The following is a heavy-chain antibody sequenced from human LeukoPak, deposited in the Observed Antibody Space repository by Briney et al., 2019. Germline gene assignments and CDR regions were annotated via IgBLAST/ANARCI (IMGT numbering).Heavy chain of an antibody. CDR2: ISGSGGST. CDR3: AKDVNDFWSGYYL. J-gene: IGHJ4*02. V-gene: IGHV3-23*01. Sequence: GGSLRLSCAASGFTFSSYAMSWVRQAPGKGLEWVSAISGSGGSTYYADSVKGRFTISRDNSKNTLYLQMNSLRAEGTAVYYCAKDVNDFWSGYYLWGQGTLVTVSS. D-gene: IGHD3-3*01. CDR1: GFTFSSYA.